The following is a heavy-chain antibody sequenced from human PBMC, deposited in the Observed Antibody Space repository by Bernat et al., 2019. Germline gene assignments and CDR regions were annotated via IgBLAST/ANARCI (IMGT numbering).Heavy chain of an antibody. CDR3: ASRIEPVAGTLHAFDI. CDR2: IIPIFGTA. J-gene: IGHJ3*02. V-gene: IGHV1-69*01. D-gene: IGHD6-19*01. Sequence: QVQLVQSGAEVKKPGSSVKVSCKASGGTFSSYAISWVRQAPGQGLEWMGGIIPIFGTANYAQKFQGRVTITADESTSTAYMELSSLRSEDTAVYYRASRIEPVAGTLHAFDIWGQGTMVTVSS. CDR1: GGTFSSYA.